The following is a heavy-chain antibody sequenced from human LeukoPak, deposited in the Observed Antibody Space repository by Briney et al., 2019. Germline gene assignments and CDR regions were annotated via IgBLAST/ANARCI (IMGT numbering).Heavy chain of an antibody. D-gene: IGHD3-3*01. V-gene: IGHV1-2*02. CDR3: ARASYYDFWSGYYQKAYYGMDV. CDR1: GYTFTGYY. Sequence: ASVKVSCKASGYTFTGYYMHWVRQAPGQGLEWMGWINPNSGGTNYAQKFQGRVTMTRDTSISTAYMELSRLRSDDTAAYYCARASYYDFWSGYYQKAYYGMDVWGQGTTVTVSS. CDR2: INPNSGGT. J-gene: IGHJ6*02.